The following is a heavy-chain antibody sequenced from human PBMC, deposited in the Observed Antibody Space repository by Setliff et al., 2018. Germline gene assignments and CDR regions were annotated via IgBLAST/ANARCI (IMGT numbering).Heavy chain of an antibody. CDR3: FGAGTCSY. Sequence: PGGSLRLSCTASGLSYINDWVSWVRQAPGKGLEWLASINPHGSEKYYADSVKGRFTISGDNAKNSLSLQMNNLRTEDTAVYYCFGAGTCSYWGQGTLVTVSS. D-gene: IGHD3-10*01. J-gene: IGHJ4*02. V-gene: IGHV3-7*01. CDR2: INPHGSEK. CDR1: GLSYINDW.